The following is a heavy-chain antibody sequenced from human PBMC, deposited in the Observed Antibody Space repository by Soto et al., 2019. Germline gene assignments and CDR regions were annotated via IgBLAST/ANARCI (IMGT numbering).Heavy chain of an antibody. D-gene: IGHD3-22*01. Sequence: GGSLRLSCAASGFTFSSYAMHWVRQAPGKGLEWVALISYDGSDKDYADSVKGRFTISRDNSRNTLFLQMNSLRAEDTAVYYCARDYYKYYDSSGYYRSPAYWGQGTLVTVAS. J-gene: IGHJ4*02. CDR3: ARDYYKYYDSSGYYRSPAY. V-gene: IGHV3-30-3*01. CDR1: GFTFSSYA. CDR2: ISYDGSDK.